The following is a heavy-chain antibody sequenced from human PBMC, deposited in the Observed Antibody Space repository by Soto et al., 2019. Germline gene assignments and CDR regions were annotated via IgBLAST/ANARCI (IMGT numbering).Heavy chain of an antibody. Sequence: PSETLSLTCTVSGGSISSGDYYWSWIRQPPGKGLEWIGYIYYSGSTYYNPSLKSRFTISVDTSKNHFSLKLSSVTAADPSVYYCARVHYDFWSGYRTHKNDSGGMDVWGQGTTVTVSS. V-gene: IGHV4-30-4*01. D-gene: IGHD3-3*01. J-gene: IGHJ6*02. CDR2: IYYSGST. CDR3: ARVHYDFWSGYRTHKNDSGGMDV. CDR1: GGSISSGDYY.